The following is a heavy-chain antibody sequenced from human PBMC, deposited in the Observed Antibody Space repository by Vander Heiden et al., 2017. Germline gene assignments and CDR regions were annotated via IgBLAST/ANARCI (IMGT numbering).Heavy chain of an antibody. CDR2: MTPNSGNT. D-gene: IGHD2-15*01. Sequence: QVQLVQPGAEVNTTGASVKVSCQAYGYTFTSYETKGVRQATGQGLEGMGWMTPNSGNTGYAQKFQGRVTMTRNTSISTAYMELSSLRSEDTAVYYCARGVLGCSGGSCYATDWFDPWGQGTLVTVSS. CDR3: ARGVLGCSGGSCYATDWFDP. CDR1: GYTFTSYE. V-gene: IGHV1-8*01. J-gene: IGHJ5*02.